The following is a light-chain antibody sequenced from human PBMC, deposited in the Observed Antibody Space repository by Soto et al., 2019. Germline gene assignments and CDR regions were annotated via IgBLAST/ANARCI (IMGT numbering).Light chain of an antibody. CDR2: AAS. J-gene: IGKJ4*01. CDR3: QQAYSTLT. Sequence: DIQMTQSPSSLSASLGDTVPITCRASQNINSFLNWYQQKPGQAPNLLIYAASTLQSGVPSRFSGSGSGTHFTLTISSLQPEDFATYFCQQAYSTLTFGGGTKVEIK. CDR1: QNINSF. V-gene: IGKV1-39*01.